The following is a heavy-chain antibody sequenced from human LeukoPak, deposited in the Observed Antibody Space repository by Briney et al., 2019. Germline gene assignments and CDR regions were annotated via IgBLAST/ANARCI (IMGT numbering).Heavy chain of an antibody. CDR1: GFTFSSYA. V-gene: IGHV3-23*01. CDR2: ISGSGGST. D-gene: IGHD6-19*01. CDR3: AKAHSSGWYNYFDY. Sequence: GRSLRLSCAASGFTFSSYAMSWVRQAPGKGLEWVSAISGSGGSTYYADSVKGRFTISRDNSKNTLYLQMNSLRAEDTAVYYCAKAHSSGWYNYFDYWGQGTLVTVSS. J-gene: IGHJ4*02.